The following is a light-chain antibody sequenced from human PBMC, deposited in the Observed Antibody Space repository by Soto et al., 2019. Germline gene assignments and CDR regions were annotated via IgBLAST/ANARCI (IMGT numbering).Light chain of an antibody. CDR2: DAS. Sequence: IQMTQSPSTLSASVGDRVTITCRASQGISSALAWYQQKPGKAPKLLIYDASSLESGVPSRFSGSGSGTEFTLTISSLQPDDFATYYCQQYNSYPGFGQGTKVDIK. V-gene: IGKV1-13*02. CDR1: QGISSA. CDR3: QQYNSYPG. J-gene: IGKJ1*01.